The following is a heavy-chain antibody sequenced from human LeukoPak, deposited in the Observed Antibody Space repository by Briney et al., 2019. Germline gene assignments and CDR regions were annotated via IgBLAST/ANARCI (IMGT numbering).Heavy chain of an antibody. Sequence: ASVKVSCKASGGTFSSYAISWVRQAPGQGLEWMGWINPNSGGTNYAQKFQGRVTMTRDTSISTAYMELSRLRSDDTAVYYCARPYSGSYHAFDIWGQGTMVTVSS. CDR1: GGTFSSYA. V-gene: IGHV1-2*02. CDR3: ARPYSGSYHAFDI. D-gene: IGHD1-26*01. J-gene: IGHJ3*02. CDR2: INPNSGGT.